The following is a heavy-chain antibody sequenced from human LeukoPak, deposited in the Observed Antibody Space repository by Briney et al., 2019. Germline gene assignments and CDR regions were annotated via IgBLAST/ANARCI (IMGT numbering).Heavy chain of an antibody. J-gene: IGHJ6*02. CDR1: GFTFSSYG. CDR3: VQSSGSFNRYYYYGMDV. D-gene: IGHD3-10*01. CDR2: ISYDGSNK. V-gene: IGHV3-30*19. Sequence: GGSLRLSCAASGFTFSSYGMHWVRQAPGKGLEWAAVISYDGSNKYYADSAKGRFTISRDNSKNTLYLQMNSLRAEDTAVYYCVQSSGSFNRYYYYGMDVWGQGTTVTVSS.